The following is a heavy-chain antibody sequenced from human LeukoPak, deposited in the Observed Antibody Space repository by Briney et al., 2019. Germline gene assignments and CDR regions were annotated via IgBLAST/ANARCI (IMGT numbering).Heavy chain of an antibody. Sequence: RGSLRLSCAASGFTFRNHWMHWVRQTPGKGLVWVSRISSDGSSTTYADSVKGRFTISRDNAKNTPYLQMNNLRAEDTAMYYCARDQRVTGRPDIDYWGQGTLVIVSS. CDR3: ARDQRVTGRPDIDY. J-gene: IGHJ4*02. D-gene: IGHD6-6*01. CDR1: GFTFRNHW. CDR2: ISSDGSST. V-gene: IGHV3-74*03.